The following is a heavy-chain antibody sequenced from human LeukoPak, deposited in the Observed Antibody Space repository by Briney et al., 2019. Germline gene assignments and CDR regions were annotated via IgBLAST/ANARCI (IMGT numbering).Heavy chain of an antibody. CDR1: GFTVSSNY. V-gene: IGHV3-53*01. Sequence: GGSLRLSCAASGFTVSSNYMSWVRQAPGKGLEWVSIIYSGGSTFYADSVKGRFTISRDNSKNTLYLQMNSLRAEDTAVYYCARGGSYLSACDIWGQGTMVTVSS. D-gene: IGHD1-26*01. CDR2: IYSGGST. CDR3: ARGGSYLSACDI. J-gene: IGHJ3*02.